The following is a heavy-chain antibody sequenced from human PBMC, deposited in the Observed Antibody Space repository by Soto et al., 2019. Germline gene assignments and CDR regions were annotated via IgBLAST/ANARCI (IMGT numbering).Heavy chain of an antibody. CDR2: ITNSGGST. CDR3: ARDDRSPSNWLDP. CDR1: GFTFSTYA. V-gene: IGHV3-23*01. Sequence: PGGSLRLSCAASGFTFSTYAMSWVRQAPGKGLAWVSAITNSGGSTYYADSVKGRFTISRDNSKNTLYLQMNSLRAEDTAVYYCARDDRSPSNWLDPWGPGTLVTVSS. D-gene: IGHD3-10*01. J-gene: IGHJ5*02.